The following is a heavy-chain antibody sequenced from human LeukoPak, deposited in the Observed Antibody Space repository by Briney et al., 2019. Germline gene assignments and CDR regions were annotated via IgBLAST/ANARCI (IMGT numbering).Heavy chain of an antibody. V-gene: IGHV4-61*02. CDR1: GGSISSGSYY. Sequence: SETLSLTCTVSGGSISSGSYYWSWIRQPAGKGLEWIGRIYTSGSTNYNPSLKSRVTISVDTSKNQFSLKLSSVTAADTAVYYCAREVVPAAINYWGQGTLVTVSS. J-gene: IGHJ4*02. CDR3: AREVVPAAINY. D-gene: IGHD2-2*02. CDR2: IYTSGST.